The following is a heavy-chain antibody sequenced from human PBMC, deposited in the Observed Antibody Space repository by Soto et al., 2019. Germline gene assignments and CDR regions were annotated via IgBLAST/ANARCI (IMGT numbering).Heavy chain of an antibody. CDR3: ARHVSPIAAATTGYYGMDV. D-gene: IGHD6-13*01. J-gene: IGHJ6*02. CDR2: IDPSDSYT. Sequence: GEALKISCKLSGYGFTSYWISGVRQMPGKGLDWMGRIDPSDSYTNYSPSFQGHVTISADKSISTAYLQWSSLKASDTAMYYCARHVSPIAAATTGYYGMDVWGQGTTVTLSS. CDR1: GYGFTSYW. V-gene: IGHV5-10-1*01.